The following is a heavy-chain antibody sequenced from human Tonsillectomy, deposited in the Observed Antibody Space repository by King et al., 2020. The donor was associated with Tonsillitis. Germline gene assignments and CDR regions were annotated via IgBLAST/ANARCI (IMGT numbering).Heavy chain of an antibody. J-gene: IGHJ2*01. Sequence: VQLVQSGAEVKKPGASVKVSCKASGYTFTGYYMHWVRQAPGQGLEWMGWINPNSGGTNYAQKFQGWVTMTRDTSISTAYMELSRLRSDDTAVYYCARTKRDGYNVVSWYFDLWGRGTLVTVSS. CDR1: GYTFTGYY. V-gene: IGHV1-2*04. CDR2: INPNSGGT. CDR3: ARTKRDGYNVVSWYFDL. D-gene: IGHD5-24*01.